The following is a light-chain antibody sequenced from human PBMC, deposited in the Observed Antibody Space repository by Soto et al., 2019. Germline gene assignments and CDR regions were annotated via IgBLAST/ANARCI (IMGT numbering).Light chain of an antibody. J-gene: IGLJ1*01. Sequence: QSLLTRPPSVSGAPGQRVTISCTGSSSNIGAGYDVHWYQQRPGTAPKLLIYGNKNRPSGVPDRFSGSKSGTSASLAITGLQAEDEADYYCQSYDSSLSVSYVFGTGTKVTVL. V-gene: IGLV1-40*01. CDR3: QSYDSSLSVSYV. CDR2: GNK. CDR1: SSNIGAGYD.